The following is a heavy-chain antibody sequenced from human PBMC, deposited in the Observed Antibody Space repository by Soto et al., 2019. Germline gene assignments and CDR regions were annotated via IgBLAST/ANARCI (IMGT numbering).Heavy chain of an antibody. CDR3: AKGYCSSTSCRTHYYYYYGMDV. V-gene: IGHV3-23*01. CDR1: GFTFSSYA. CDR2: ISGSGGST. D-gene: IGHD2-2*01. J-gene: IGHJ6*02. Sequence: PGGSLRLSCAASGFTFSSYAMSWVRQAPGKGLEWVSAISGSGGSTYNADSVKGRFTISRDNSKNTLYLQMNSLRAEDTAVYYCAKGYCSSTSCRTHYYYYYGMDVWGQGTTVTVSS.